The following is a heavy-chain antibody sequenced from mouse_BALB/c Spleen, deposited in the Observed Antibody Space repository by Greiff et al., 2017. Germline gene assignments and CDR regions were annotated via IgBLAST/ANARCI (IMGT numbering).Heavy chain of an antibody. V-gene: IGHV3-2*02. Sequence: VQLQQSGPGLVKPSQSLSLTCTVTGYSITSDYAWNWIRQFPGNKLEWMGYISYSGSTSYNPSLKSRISITRDTSKNQFFLQLNSVTTEDTATYYCARYYYPHYYAMDYWGQGTSVTVSS. J-gene: IGHJ4*01. CDR1: GYSITSDYA. CDR3: ARYYYPHYYAMDY. CDR2: ISYSGST. D-gene: IGHD2-1*01.